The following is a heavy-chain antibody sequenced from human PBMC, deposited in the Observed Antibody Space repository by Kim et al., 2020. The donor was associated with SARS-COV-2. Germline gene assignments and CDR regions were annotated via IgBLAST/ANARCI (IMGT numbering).Heavy chain of an antibody. CDR3: ARDCGRFGETNYYYYGMDV. D-gene: IGHD3-10*01. V-gene: IGHV4-39*02. Sequence: SETLSLTCTVSGGSISSSSYYWGWIRQPPGKGLEWIGSIYYSGSTHYNPSLKSRVTISVDTSKNQFSLKLSSVTAADTAVYYCARDCGRFGETNYYYYGMDVWGQGTTVTVSS. CDR1: GGSISSSSYY. CDR2: IYYSGST. J-gene: IGHJ6*02.